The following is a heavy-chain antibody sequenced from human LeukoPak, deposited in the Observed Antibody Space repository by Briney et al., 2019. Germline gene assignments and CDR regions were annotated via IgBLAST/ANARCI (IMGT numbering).Heavy chain of an antibody. CDR3: ARDGGRYSYYYYYMDV. J-gene: IGHJ6*03. Sequence: GGSLRLSCAASGFTFSSYWMSWVRQAPGKGLEWVANIKQDGSEKYYVDSVKGRFTISRDNAKNSLYLQMNSLRAEDTAVYYCARDGGRYSYYYYYMDVWGKGTTVTVSS. V-gene: IGHV3-7*01. CDR1: GFTFSSYW. D-gene: IGHD5-18*01. CDR2: IKQDGSEK.